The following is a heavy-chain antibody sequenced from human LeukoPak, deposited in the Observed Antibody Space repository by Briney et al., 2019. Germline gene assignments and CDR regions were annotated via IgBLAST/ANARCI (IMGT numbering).Heavy chain of an antibody. CDR1: GYTFTSYG. Sequence: ASVKVSCKASGYTFTSYGISWVRQAPGQGLEWMGWISAYNGNTNYAQKLQGRVTMTTDTSTSTAYMELRSLRSDDTAVYYCARDLVMNIVVVPAAIKADAFDIWGQGTMVTVSS. V-gene: IGHV1-18*01. J-gene: IGHJ3*02. CDR3: ARDLVMNIVVVPAAIKADAFDI. CDR2: ISAYNGNT. D-gene: IGHD2-2*02.